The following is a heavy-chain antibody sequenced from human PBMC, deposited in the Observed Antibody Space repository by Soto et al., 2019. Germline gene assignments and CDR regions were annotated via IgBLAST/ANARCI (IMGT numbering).Heavy chain of an antibody. Sequence: GESLKISCKGSGYSFTSYWISWVRQMPGKGLEWMGRIDPSDSYTNYSPSFQGHVTISADKSISTAYLQWSSLKASDTAMYYCASLNSGSYKHYYYYYGMDVWGQGTTVTVYS. V-gene: IGHV5-10-1*01. CDR3: ASLNSGSYKHYYYYYGMDV. J-gene: IGHJ6*02. D-gene: IGHD1-26*01. CDR2: IDPSDSYT. CDR1: GYSFTSYW.